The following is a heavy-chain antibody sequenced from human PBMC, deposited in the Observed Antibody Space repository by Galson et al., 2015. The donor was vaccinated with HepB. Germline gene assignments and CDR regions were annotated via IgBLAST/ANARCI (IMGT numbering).Heavy chain of an antibody. Sequence: SLRLSCAASGFTFNTYWMSWVRQAPGKGLEWVANIKQDGSEKYYVDTVKGRFTISRDNAKNSLYLQTNSLRAEDTAVYYCARDIWYNSSKRGFFDLWGRGTLVTVSS. CDR3: ARDIWYNSSKRGFFDL. CDR1: GFTFNTYW. CDR2: IKQDGSEK. V-gene: IGHV3-7*01. J-gene: IGHJ2*01. D-gene: IGHD6-6*01.